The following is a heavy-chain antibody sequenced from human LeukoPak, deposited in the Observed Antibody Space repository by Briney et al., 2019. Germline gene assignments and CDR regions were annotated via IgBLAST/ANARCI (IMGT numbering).Heavy chain of an antibody. CDR1: GFTFSSYW. CDR2: ISYDGSNK. Sequence: PGGSLRLSCAASGFTFSSYWMSWVRQAPGKGLEWVAVISYDGSNKYYADSVKGRFTISRDNSKNTLYLQMNSLRAEDTAVYYCARGTLRYFDWHHFDYWGQGTLVTVSS. J-gene: IGHJ4*02. V-gene: IGHV3-30*03. D-gene: IGHD3-9*01. CDR3: ARGTLRYFDWHHFDY.